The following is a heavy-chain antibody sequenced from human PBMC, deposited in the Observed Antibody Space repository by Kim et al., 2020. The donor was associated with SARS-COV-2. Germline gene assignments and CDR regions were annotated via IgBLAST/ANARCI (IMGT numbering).Heavy chain of an antibody. CDR1: GFTFSSYA. V-gene: IGHV3-30*04. Sequence: GGSLRLSCAASGFTFSSYAMHWVRQAPGKGQEWVSVISYDGSNKYYADSVKGRFTISRDNSKNTLYRQMNSLRAEDTAVYYCASGGIAAAGKGVFCDYWGQGTLVTASA. CDR2: ISYDGSNK. J-gene: IGHJ4*02. D-gene: IGHD6-13*01. CDR3: ASGGIAAAGKGVFCDY.